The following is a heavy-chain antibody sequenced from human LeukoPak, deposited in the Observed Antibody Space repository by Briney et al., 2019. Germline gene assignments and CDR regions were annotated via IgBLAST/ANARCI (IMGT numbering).Heavy chain of an antibody. V-gene: IGHV5-51*01. J-gene: IGHJ3*02. CDR2: IYPGDSDT. CDR1: GYSFTSYW. D-gene: IGHD3-22*01. CDR3: ARRKTYYYEFGPFDI. Sequence: GESLKFSCKGSGYSFTSYWIGWVRQMPGKGLEWKGIIYPGDSDTRYSPSFQGQVTISADKSISTAYLQWSSLKASDTAMYYCARRKTYYYEFGPFDIWGQGTMVTVSS.